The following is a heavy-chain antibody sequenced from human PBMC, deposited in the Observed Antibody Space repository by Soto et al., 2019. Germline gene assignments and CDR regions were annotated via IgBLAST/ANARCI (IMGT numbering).Heavy chain of an antibody. Sequence: PSETLSLTCTVSGGSITPYYWSWIRQPPGKGLEWVGHVSYSGSTKYNPSLNSRVTISIDTSKNQFSLKLSSVTAADTAVYYCARHSSMITFGGVIVIPRFTWFDSWGQGTQVTVSS. D-gene: IGHD3-16*02. J-gene: IGHJ5*01. V-gene: IGHV4-59*08. CDR2: VSYSGST. CDR1: GGSITPYY. CDR3: ARHSSMITFGGVIVIPRFTWFDS.